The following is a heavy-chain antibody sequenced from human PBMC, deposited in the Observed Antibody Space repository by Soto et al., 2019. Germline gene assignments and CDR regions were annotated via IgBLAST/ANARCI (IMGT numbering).Heavy chain of an antibody. Sequence: GGSLRLSCAASGFTFSSYSMNWVRQAPGKGLEWVSSISSSSSYIYYADSVKGRFTISRDNAKNSLYLQMNSLGAEDTAVYYCARDHVDQVLRFLEWSQPSDYYYGMDVWGQGTTVTVSS. CDR2: ISSSSSYI. J-gene: IGHJ6*02. D-gene: IGHD3-3*01. V-gene: IGHV3-21*01. CDR1: GFTFSSYS. CDR3: ARDHVDQVLRFLEWSQPSDYYYGMDV.